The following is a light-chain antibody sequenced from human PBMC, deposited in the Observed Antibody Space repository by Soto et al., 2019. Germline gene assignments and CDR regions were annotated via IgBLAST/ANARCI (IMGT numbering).Light chain of an antibody. CDR2: EVT. CDR1: SSDIGGYNY. V-gene: IGLV2-8*01. J-gene: IGLJ2*01. CDR3: SSYAGSDNVV. Sequence: QSALTQPPSASGDPGQSVTISCTGTSSDIGGYNYVSWYQQHPGKAPQLMIYEVTKRPSGVPDRFSGSKSGNTASLTVSGLQAEDEADYYCSSYAGSDNVVFGGGTKLTVL.